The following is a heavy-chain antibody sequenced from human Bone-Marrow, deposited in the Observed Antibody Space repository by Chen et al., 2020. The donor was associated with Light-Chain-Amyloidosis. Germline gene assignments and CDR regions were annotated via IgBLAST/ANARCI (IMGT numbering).Heavy chain of an antibody. CDR2: INLNGGRT. D-gene: IGHD3-3*01. CDR1: GFTFDDNG. CDR3: AREAGVGITYYFDL. V-gene: IGHV3-20*04. J-gene: IGHJ2*01. Sequence: EVQLVESGGRVVRPGGSLRLSCAASGFTFDDNGMSWVRQAPGKGLEWVSGINLNGGRTGYADFVKGRFTISRNNAKNSLDLQMNTLSPEDTALYYCAREAGVGITYYFDLWGPGTLVTVSS.